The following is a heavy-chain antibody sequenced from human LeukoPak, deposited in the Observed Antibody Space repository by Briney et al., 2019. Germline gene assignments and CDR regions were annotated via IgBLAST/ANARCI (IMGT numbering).Heavy chain of an antibody. D-gene: IGHD3-3*01. Sequence: ASVKVSCKASGYTFSSYAMHWVRQAPGQRLEWMGWINAGNGNTKYSQKFQGRVTITRDTSASTAYMELSSLRSEDTAVYYCASTKDTLRFLEWYKLDYWGQGTLVTVSS. CDR3: ASTKDTLRFLEWYKLDY. CDR1: GYTFSSYA. J-gene: IGHJ4*02. V-gene: IGHV1-3*01. CDR2: INAGNGNT.